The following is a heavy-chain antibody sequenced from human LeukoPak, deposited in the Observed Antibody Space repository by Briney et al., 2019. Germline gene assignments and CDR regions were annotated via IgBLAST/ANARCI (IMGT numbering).Heavy chain of an antibody. D-gene: IGHD5-12*01. CDR3: ARHSRPGTGGYENAYDG. Sequence: RSETLSLTCTVSGGSISISSYYWDWIRQSRGRGLEWFGKYYDGETTYYTPSLKSRVTISVDTSKKQFSLNLSSVTAADTAIYFCARHSRPGTGGYENAYDGWGQRTIVTVSS. J-gene: IGHJ3*01. V-gene: IGHV4-39*01. CDR2: YYDGETT. CDR1: GGSISISSYY.